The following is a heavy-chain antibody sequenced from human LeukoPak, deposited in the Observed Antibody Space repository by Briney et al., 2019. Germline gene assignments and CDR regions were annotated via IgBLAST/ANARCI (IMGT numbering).Heavy chain of an antibody. CDR1: GDSINNDTYY. J-gene: IGHJ4*02. V-gene: IGHV4-61*02. Sequence: SETLSLTCIVSGDSINNDTYYWNWIRQPAGKGLEWIGRMYVSGSSNYSPALKSRVSISVDTSKSQFSLRLSSVTAADTAVYYCARVRGGIPPRYYFDYWGQGALVTVSS. D-gene: IGHD2-15*01. CDR2: MYVSGSS. CDR3: ARVRGGIPPRYYFDY.